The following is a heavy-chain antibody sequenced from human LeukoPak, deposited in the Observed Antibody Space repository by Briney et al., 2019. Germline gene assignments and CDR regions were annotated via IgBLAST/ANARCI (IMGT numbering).Heavy chain of an antibody. CDR2: ISYDGSNK. J-gene: IGHJ4*02. V-gene: IGHV3-30-3*01. CDR1: GFTFSSYA. CDR3: AREDDRHIVVVSALVN. D-gene: IGHD2-21*01. Sequence: GGSRRLSCAASGFTFSSYAMHWVRQAPDKGMEWVAVISYDGSNKYYADSVKGRFTISRDNSKNTLYLQMNSLRAEDTAVYYCAREDDRHIVVVSALVNWGQGTLVTVSS.